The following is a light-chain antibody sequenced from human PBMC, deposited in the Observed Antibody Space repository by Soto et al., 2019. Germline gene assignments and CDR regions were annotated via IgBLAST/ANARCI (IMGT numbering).Light chain of an antibody. CDR1: SSDVGGYNY. V-gene: IGLV2-8*01. J-gene: IGLJ1*01. CDR2: EVN. CDR3: QSYDSSLSAYV. Sequence: QSALTQPPSASGSPGQSVAISCTGTSSDVGGYNYVSWYQQHPGKAPKLMIYEVNKRPSGVPDRFSGSKSGNTASLTVSGLQAEDEADYYCQSYDSSLSAYVFGTGTKVT.